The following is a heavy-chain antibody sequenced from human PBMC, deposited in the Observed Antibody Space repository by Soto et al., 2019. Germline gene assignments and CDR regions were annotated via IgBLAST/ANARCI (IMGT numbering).Heavy chain of an antibody. D-gene: IGHD5-12*01. CDR2: ISSDGDIT. Sequence: GGSLRLSCSASGFTFSEYSMHWVRQAPGKGLQYVSTISSDGDITYYADSVKGRFTISRDNSKNTLYLQMNSLRPEDTAVYYCVKSRGGNNFDFFDWGQGALVTVSS. CDR1: GFTFSEYS. J-gene: IGHJ4*02. CDR3: VKSRGGNNFDFFD. V-gene: IGHV3-64D*06.